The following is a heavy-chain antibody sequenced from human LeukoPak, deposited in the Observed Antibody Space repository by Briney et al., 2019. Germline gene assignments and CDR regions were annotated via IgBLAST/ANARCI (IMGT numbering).Heavy chain of an antibody. J-gene: IGHJ6*02. CDR2: ISSSSSYI. Sequence: GGSLRLSCAASGFTFSSYSMNWVRQAPGKGLEWVSSISSSSSYIYYAGSVKGRFTISRDNAKNSLYLQMNSLRAEDTAVYYCARDQERFGELSGLYYYYGMDVWGQGTTVTVSS. D-gene: IGHD3-10*01. CDR3: ARDQERFGELSGLYYYYGMDV. V-gene: IGHV3-21*01. CDR1: GFTFSSYS.